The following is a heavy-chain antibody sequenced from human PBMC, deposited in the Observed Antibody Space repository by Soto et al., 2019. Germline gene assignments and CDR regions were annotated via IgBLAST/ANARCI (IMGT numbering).Heavy chain of an antibody. D-gene: IGHD6-19*01. CDR3: VRPALPGDRGMSEAAFAN. J-gene: IGHJ4*02. CDR2: ISYEGSNK. Sequence: QVQLVESGGGVVQPGRSLRLSCAASGFGFTSYAMHWVRQAPGKGLEWVAAISYEGSNKFYADSVKGRFTISRDNSKNTLYLQMNSLSTEDTAVYYCVRPALPGDRGMSEAAFANWGQGTLVTVSS. V-gene: IGHV3-30-3*01. CDR1: GFGFTSYA.